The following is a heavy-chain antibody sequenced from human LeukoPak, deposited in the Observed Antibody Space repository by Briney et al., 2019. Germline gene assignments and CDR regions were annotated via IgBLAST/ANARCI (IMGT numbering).Heavy chain of an antibody. D-gene: IGHD1-26*01. Sequence: GGSLRLSCVASGFTFSSCAMSWVRQAPGKGLEWVSAIDVGGGNTYYADSVKGRFAFSRDNFKNTLHLQMNSLRAEDTAVYYCAKADTGGNYFDHWGQGTLVTVSS. CDR2: IDVGGGNT. CDR1: GFTFSSCA. V-gene: IGHV3-23*01. J-gene: IGHJ4*02. CDR3: AKADTGGNYFDH.